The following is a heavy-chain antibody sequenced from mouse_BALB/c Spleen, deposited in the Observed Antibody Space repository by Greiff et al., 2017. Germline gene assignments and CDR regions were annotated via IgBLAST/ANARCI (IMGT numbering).Heavy chain of an antibody. V-gene: IGHV1-9*01. CDR2: ILPGSGST. Sequence: VQLQESGAELMKPGASVKISCKATGYTFSSYWIEWVKQRPGHGLEWIGEILPGSGSTNYNEKFKGKATFTADTSSNTAYMQLSSLTSEDSAVYYCARKGGDYDPYYYAMDYWGQGTSGTVSS. J-gene: IGHJ4*01. D-gene: IGHD2-4*01. CDR1: GYTFSSYW. CDR3: ARKGGDYDPYYYAMDY.